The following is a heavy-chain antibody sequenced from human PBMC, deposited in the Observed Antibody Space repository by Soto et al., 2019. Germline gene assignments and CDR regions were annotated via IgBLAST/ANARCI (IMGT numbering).Heavy chain of an antibody. J-gene: IGHJ4*02. V-gene: IGHV3-9*01. CDR2: ISWNSGNI. D-gene: IGHD3-3*01. Sequence: DVHLVESGGGLVQPGRSLTLSCAASGFTFDDFAMHWVRQVPGKGLEWVSSISWNSGNIVYADSVKGRFTISRDSAKNSLYLQMNSLRTEDTALYYCAKGAVTSIFGYFDYWGQGTLVTVSS. CDR3: AKGAVTSIFGYFDY. CDR1: GFTFDDFA.